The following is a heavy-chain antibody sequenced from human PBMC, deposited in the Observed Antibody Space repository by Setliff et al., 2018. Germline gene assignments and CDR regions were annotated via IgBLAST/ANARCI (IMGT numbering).Heavy chain of an antibody. J-gene: IGHJ4*02. CDR1: GYTFTSYG. D-gene: IGHD1-7*01. Sequence: ASVKVSCKASGYTFTSYGISWVRQAPGQGLEWMGWISAYNGNTNYAQKLQGRVTMTTDTSTSTAYMELRSLRSDDTAVYYCAKGNNWNYVPGDYFDFWGQGTLVTVSS. V-gene: IGHV1-18*01. CDR2: ISAYNGNT. CDR3: AKGNNWNYVPGDYFDF.